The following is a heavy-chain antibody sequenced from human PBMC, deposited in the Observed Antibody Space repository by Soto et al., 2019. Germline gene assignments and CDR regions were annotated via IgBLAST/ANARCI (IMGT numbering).Heavy chain of an antibody. Sequence: QVQLQESGPGLVKPSGTLSLTCAVSGDSMTRSDWWSWVRQAPGKGLGWIGEIHYSGDMTYDPCLRSRVTISVDRSQTHFSPKLSSGTAVNTAVSFCACNGYYSFEYWCQGTLV. CDR3: ACNGYYSFEY. V-gene: IGHV4-4*02. D-gene: IGHD3-22*01. CDR1: GDSMTRSDW. J-gene: IGHJ4*02. CDR2: IHYSGDM.